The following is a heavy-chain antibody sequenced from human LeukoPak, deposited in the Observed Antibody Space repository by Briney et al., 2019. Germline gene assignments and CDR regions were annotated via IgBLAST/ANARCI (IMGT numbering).Heavy chain of an antibody. D-gene: IGHD1-26*01. CDR3: AKDHEWELLRVDY. J-gene: IGHJ4*02. V-gene: IGHV3-7*01. CDR1: GFSFSRYW. Sequence: GGSLRLSCAASGFSFSRYWMSWVRQAPGKGLEWVANIKQDGSEKNYVESVKGRFTISRDNAKNSLYLQTNSLRAEDTAVYYCAKDHEWELLRVDYWGQGTLVTVSS. CDR2: IKQDGSEK.